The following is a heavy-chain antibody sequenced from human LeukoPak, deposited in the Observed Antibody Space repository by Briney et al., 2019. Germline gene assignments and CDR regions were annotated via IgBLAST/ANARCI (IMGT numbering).Heavy chain of an antibody. J-gene: IGHJ3*02. CDR3: AKDPPTAYYYDSSGRDEDAFDI. CDR2: ISSSSSYI. D-gene: IGHD3-22*01. Sequence: GGSLRLSCAASGFTFSSYSMNWVRQAPGKGLEWVSSISSSSSYIYYADSVKGRFTISRDNSKNTLYLQMNSLRAEDTAVYYCAKDPPTAYYYDSSGRDEDAFDIWGQGTMDTVSS. V-gene: IGHV3-21*01. CDR1: GFTFSSYS.